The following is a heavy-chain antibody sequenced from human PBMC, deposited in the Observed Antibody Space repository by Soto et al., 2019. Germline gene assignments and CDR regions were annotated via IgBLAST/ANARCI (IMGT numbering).Heavy chain of an antibody. CDR1: GFSFTADY. J-gene: IGHJ5*02. D-gene: IGHD2-21*02. Sequence: EVHPEQSGAEVKKPGATVKVSCKVSGFSFTADYIHWVQQAPGKGLEWVGLIDPEDGETIYAENFQGRVTISADTSTDTVYMELTSLISDDTAVYYCATTARIPLNRFDPWGQGTLVTVSS. V-gene: IGHV1-69-2*01. CDR3: ATTARIPLNRFDP. CDR2: IDPEDGET.